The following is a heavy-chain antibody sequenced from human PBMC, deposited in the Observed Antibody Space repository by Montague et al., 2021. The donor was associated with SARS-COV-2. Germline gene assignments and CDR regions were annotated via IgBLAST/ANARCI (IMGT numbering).Heavy chain of an antibody. Sequence: TLSLTCTVSGGSLTSGSYYWSWIRQPAGKGLEWIGRIYPSGSTHYSPSLKSRLTISLYTSKNQFSLKLSSVTAADTAVYDCASHALGYFDWLNEGYFDSWGQGNLVTVSS. V-gene: IGHV4-61*02. CDR2: IYPSGST. CDR1: GGSLTSGSYY. CDR3: ASHALGYFDWLNEGYFDS. J-gene: IGHJ4*02. D-gene: IGHD3-9*01.